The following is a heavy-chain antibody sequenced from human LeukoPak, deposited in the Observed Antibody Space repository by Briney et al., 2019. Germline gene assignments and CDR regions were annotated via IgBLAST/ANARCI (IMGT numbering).Heavy chain of an antibody. CDR1: GGSISSSSYY. J-gene: IGHJ4*02. D-gene: IGHD4-17*01. CDR2: IYYSGST. Sequence: SETLSLTCTVSGGSISSSSYYWGWIRQPPGKGLEWIGSIYYSGSTYYNPSLKSRVTISVDTSKNQFSLKLSSVTAADTAVYYCAGMTTVTTVFDYWGQGTLVTVSS. CDR3: AGMTTVTTVFDY. V-gene: IGHV4-39*07.